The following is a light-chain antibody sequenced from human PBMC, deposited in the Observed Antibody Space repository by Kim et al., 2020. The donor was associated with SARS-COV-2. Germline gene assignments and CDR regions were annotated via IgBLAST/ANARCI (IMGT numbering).Light chain of an antibody. CDR3: NSRDSSGNHV. J-gene: IGLJ1*01. Sequence: VALGKTVRSTCQGDSLRSYYASWYQQKPGQAPVLVIYGKNNRPSGIPDRFSGSSSGNTASLTITGAQAEDEADYYCNSRDSSGNHVFGTGTKVTVL. CDR1: SLRSYY. V-gene: IGLV3-19*01. CDR2: GKN.